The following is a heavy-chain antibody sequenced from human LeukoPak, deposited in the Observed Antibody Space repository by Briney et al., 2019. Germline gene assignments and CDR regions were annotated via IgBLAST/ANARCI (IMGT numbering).Heavy chain of an antibody. J-gene: IGHJ4*02. CDR3: TRGAGWLIHY. V-gene: IGHV4-59*01. CDR1: DDSISDYY. CDR2: FSHSGTS. Sequence: SETLSLTCTVSDDSISDYYRGWIRQPPGKGLEWIGYFSHSGTSTHNPSLQSRVPISADTSKNHFSLTLTSPTPADTAVYYCTRGAGWLIHYWGQGILVTVSS. D-gene: IGHD3-16*01.